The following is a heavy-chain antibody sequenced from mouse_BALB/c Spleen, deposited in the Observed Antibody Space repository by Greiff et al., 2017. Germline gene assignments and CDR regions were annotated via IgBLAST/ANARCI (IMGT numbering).Heavy chain of an antibody. Sequence: EVQGVESGGGLVQPGGSRKLSCAASGFTFSSFGMHWVRQAPEKGLEWVAYISSGSSTIYYADTVKGRFTISRDNPKNTLFLQMTSLRSEDTAMYYCARSESMDGNSWYFDVWGAGTTVTVSS. CDR1: GFTFSSFG. V-gene: IGHV5-17*02. J-gene: IGHJ1*01. D-gene: IGHD2-1*01. CDR2: ISSGSSTI. CDR3: ARSESMDGNSWYFDV.